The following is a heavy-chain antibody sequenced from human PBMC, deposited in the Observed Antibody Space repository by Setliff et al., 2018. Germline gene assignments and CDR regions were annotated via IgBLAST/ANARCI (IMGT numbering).Heavy chain of an antibody. J-gene: IGHJ4*02. D-gene: IGHD3-3*01. Sequence: SVKVSCKASGATLGGVVFSWVRQAPGHGLEWMGRFIPVLGKPNYAPRFQGRLTITVDTSTGTSYMDLRSLRSDDTAIYYCATELRSPFWHFDLWGQGSLVTVSS. CDR3: ATELRSPFWHFDL. CDR2: FIPVLGKP. V-gene: IGHV1-69*04. CDR1: GATLGGVV.